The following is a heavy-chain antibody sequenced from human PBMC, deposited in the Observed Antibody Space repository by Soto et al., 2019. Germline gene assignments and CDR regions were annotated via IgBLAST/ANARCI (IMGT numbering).Heavy chain of an antibody. CDR3: AREDTIFGVVIGCMDV. CDR2: ISSSSSYI. D-gene: IGHD3-3*01. Sequence: AGGSLRLSCAASGFTFSSYSMNWVRQAPGKGLEWVSSISSSSSYIYYADSVKGRFTISRDNAKNSLYLQMNSLRAEDTAVYYCAREDTIFGVVIGCMDVWGQGTTVTVSS. CDR1: GFTFSSYS. V-gene: IGHV3-21*01. J-gene: IGHJ6*02.